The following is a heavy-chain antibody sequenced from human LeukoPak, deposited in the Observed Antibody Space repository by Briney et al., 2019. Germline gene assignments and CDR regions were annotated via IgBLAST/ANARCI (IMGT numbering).Heavy chain of an antibody. CDR2: IYHSGST. Sequence: SETLSLTCTVSGYSISSGYYWGWIRQPPGKGLEWIGGIYHSGSTYYNPSLKSRVTISVDTSKNQFSLKLSSVTAADTAVYYCASRAVAGFYFDYWGQGTLVTVSS. J-gene: IGHJ4*02. CDR1: GYSISSGYY. CDR3: ASRAVAGFYFDY. D-gene: IGHD6-19*01. V-gene: IGHV4-38-2*02.